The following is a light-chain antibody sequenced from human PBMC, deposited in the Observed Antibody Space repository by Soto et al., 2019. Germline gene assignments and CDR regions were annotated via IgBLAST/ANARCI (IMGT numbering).Light chain of an antibody. CDR3: QQYGSSPVT. J-gene: IGKJ1*01. CDR2: GAS. V-gene: IGKV3-20*01. CDR1: QSISSSY. Sequence: EIVLTQSPGTLSLSPGEGATLSCRASQSISSSYLAWYQQKPGQAPSLLIYGASSRATGIPDRFSGSGSGTDFTLTISRLEPEDFAVYYCQQYGSSPVTFGQGTKVEIK.